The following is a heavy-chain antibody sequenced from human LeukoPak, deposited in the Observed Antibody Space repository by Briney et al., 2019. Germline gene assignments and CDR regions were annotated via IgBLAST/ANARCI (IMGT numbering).Heavy chain of an antibody. J-gene: IGHJ3*02. Sequence: PGGSLRLSCGASGFTFSNYWMSWVRQAPGKGLEWVANIKPDGSEEYYVDSVKGRFTISRDNAKNSLYVQMNSLRAEDTAVYYCARDLTSSGSHNAFDIWGQGTMVTVSS. CDR1: GFTFSNYW. CDR2: IKPDGSEE. CDR3: ARDLTSSGSHNAFDI. D-gene: IGHD1-26*01. V-gene: IGHV3-7*01.